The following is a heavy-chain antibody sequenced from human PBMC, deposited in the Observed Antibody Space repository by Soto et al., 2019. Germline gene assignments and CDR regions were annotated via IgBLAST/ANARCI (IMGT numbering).Heavy chain of an antibody. Sequence: SETLSLTCTVSGGSITSGGYSWSWIRQSPGQGLEWIGYIYQSGSAFYNPSLKTRATILVDRSKDQFSLNLTSVTAADAAVYYCARAFYGVDLWGQGTTVTVSS. CDR3: ARAFYGVDL. V-gene: IGHV4-30-2*06. J-gene: IGHJ6*02. CDR2: IYQSGSA. CDR1: GGSITSGGYS.